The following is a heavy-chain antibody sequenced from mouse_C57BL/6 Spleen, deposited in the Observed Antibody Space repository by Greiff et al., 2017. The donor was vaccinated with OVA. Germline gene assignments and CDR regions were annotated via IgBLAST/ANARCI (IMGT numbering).Heavy chain of an antibody. J-gene: IGHJ2*01. CDR2: ISSGGSYT. Sequence: EVKVVESGGDLVKPGGSLKLSCAASGFTFSSYGMSWVRQTPDKRLEWVATISSGGSYTYYPDSVKGRFTISRDNAKNTLYLQMSSLKSEDTAMYYCAREVPLPYRGFDYWGQGTTLTVSS. V-gene: IGHV5-6*01. CDR1: GFTFSSYG. D-gene: IGHD2-14*01. CDR3: AREVPLPYRGFDY.